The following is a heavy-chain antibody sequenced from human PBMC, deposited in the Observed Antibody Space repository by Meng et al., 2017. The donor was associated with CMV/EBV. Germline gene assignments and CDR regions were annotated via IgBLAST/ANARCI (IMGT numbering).Heavy chain of an antibody. CDR2: ISSSSSYI. J-gene: IGHJ6*02. CDR3: ARDDDEFHYYYYGMDV. Sequence: ETLSLTCAASGFTFSSYTMNWVRQAPGKGLEWVSSISSSSSYIYYADSVKGRFTISRDNAKNSLYLQMNSLRAEDTAVYYCARDDDEFHYYYYGMDVWGQGTTVTVSS. V-gene: IGHV3-21*01. D-gene: IGHD2-21*01. CDR1: GFTFSSYT.